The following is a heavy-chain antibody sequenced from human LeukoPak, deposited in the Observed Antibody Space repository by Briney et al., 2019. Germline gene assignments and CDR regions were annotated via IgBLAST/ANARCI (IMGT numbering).Heavy chain of an antibody. CDR3: ARDLRGYSSSWYYFDY. V-gene: IGHV3-48*04. CDR1: GFTFSRYS. J-gene: IGHJ4*02. D-gene: IGHD6-13*01. Sequence: GGSLRLSCAASGFTFSRYSMNWVRQAPGKGLEWVAYINSKSDTIYYADSVKGRFTISRDNAKSSLYLQINSLRAEDTAVYHCARDLRGYSSSWYYFDYWGQGTLVTVSS. CDR2: INSKSDTI.